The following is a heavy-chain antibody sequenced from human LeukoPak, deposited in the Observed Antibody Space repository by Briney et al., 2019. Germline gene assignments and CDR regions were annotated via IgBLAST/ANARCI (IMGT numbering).Heavy chain of an antibody. CDR3: ARGVRSVAGLGWFDP. Sequence: GGSLRLSCAASGIILSDNFMSWIRQAPGKGLEWVAYISSTGNTILYADSVRGRFTIFRDIAKNSLDLEMNSLTAEDTAVYYCARGVRSVAGLGWFDPWGQGTLVTVSS. V-gene: IGHV3-11*04. J-gene: IGHJ5*02. CDR1: GIILSDNF. D-gene: IGHD6-19*01. CDR2: ISSTGNTI.